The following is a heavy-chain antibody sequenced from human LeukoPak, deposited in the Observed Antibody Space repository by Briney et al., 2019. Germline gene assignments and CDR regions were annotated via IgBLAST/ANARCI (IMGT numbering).Heavy chain of an antibody. Sequence: SETLSLTCAVYGGSFSGYYWSWIRQPPGKGLEWIGEINHSGSTNYNPSLKSRVTISVDTSKNQFSLKLSSVTAADTAVYYCARTILGVVINFYFDYWGQGTLVTVSS. CDR1: GGSFSGYY. CDR3: ARTILGVVINFYFDY. CDR2: INHSGST. J-gene: IGHJ4*02. D-gene: IGHD3-3*01. V-gene: IGHV4-34*01.